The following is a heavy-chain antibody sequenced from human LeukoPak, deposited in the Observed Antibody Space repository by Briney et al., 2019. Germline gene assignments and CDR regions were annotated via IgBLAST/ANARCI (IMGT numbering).Heavy chain of an antibody. CDR3: ARDLWGTTVTTDYFDS. D-gene: IGHD4-17*01. CDR2: ISRTSETI. J-gene: IGHJ4*02. Sequence: PGGSLRLSCAASGFIFNTYSMSWVRQAPGKGLEWVSIISRTSETIFYADSVKGRFTISRDNAKNSLYLQMISLRAEDMAVYYCARDLWGTTVTTDYFDSWGQGTLVTVSS. V-gene: IGHV3-21*01. CDR1: GFIFNTYS.